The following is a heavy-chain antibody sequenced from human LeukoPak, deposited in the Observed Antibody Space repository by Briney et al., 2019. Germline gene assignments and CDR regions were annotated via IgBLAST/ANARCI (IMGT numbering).Heavy chain of an antibody. V-gene: IGHV3-23*01. J-gene: IGHJ2*01. CDR3: AREEHYRRYFAL. CDR2: ISPSGDIT. D-gene: IGHD3-16*02. Sequence: GGTLRLSCAASGFTFSNHGMNWVRQAPGKGLEWVSGISPSGDITYYADSVKGRFTISRDNSKNTLYLQMNTLRAEDTAVYFCAREEHYRRYFALWGRGTLVTVSS. CDR1: GFTFSNHG.